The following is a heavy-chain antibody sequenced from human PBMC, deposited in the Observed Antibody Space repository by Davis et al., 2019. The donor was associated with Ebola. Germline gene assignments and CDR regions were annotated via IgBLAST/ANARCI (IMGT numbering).Heavy chain of an antibody. CDR3: ARGLALYDSSGYRYYYYYGMDV. V-gene: IGHV4-4*02. CDR2: IYHSGST. J-gene: IGHJ6*02. D-gene: IGHD3-22*01. CDR1: GGSISSSNW. Sequence: SETLSLTCAVSGGSISSSNWWRWVRQPPGKGLEWIGEIYHSGSTNYNPSLKSRVTISVDTSKNQFSLKLSSVTAADTAVYYCARGLALYDSSGYRYYYYYGMDVWGQGTTVTVSS.